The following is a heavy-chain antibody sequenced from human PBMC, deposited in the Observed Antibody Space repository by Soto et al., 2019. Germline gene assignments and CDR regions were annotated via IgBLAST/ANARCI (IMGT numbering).Heavy chain of an antibody. J-gene: IGHJ6*02. Sequence: ASVKVSCKASGYTFTSYYMHWVRQAPGQGLEWMGIINPNSGGTNYAQKFQGWVTMTRDTSISTAYMELSRLRSDDTAVYYCARDQFADCSSTSCYIHYGMDVWGQGTTVTVSS. D-gene: IGHD2-2*02. CDR2: INPNSGGT. CDR3: ARDQFADCSSTSCYIHYGMDV. V-gene: IGHV1-2*04. CDR1: GYTFTSYY.